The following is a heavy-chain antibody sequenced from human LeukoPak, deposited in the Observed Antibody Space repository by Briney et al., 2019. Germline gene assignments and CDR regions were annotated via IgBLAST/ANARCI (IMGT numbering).Heavy chain of an antibody. D-gene: IGHD3-16*01. CDR1: GFTFSSYI. Sequence: PGGSLRLSCAASGFTFSSYIMNWVRQAPGKGLEWVSYISSSSSTIYYADSVKGRFTISRDNAKNSLYLQMNSLRAEDTAVYYCARAPGGLTAPHSYYYYYYMDVWGKGTTVTVSS. V-gene: IGHV3-48*04. CDR2: ISSSSSTI. J-gene: IGHJ6*03. CDR3: ARAPGGLTAPHSYYYYYYMDV.